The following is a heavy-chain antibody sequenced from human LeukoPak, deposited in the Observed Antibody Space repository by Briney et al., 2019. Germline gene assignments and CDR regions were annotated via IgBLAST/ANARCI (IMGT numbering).Heavy chain of an antibody. CDR2: INPNSGGT. Sequence: ASVKVSCKASGYTFTGYYMHWVRQAPGQGLEWMGWINPNSGGTNYAQKFQGRVTMTRDTSISTAYMELSRLRSDDTAVYYCASKDRSGWYGEGIFDYWGQGTLVTVSS. J-gene: IGHJ4*02. CDR3: ASKDRSGWYGEGIFDY. V-gene: IGHV1-2*02. CDR1: GYTFTGYY. D-gene: IGHD6-19*01.